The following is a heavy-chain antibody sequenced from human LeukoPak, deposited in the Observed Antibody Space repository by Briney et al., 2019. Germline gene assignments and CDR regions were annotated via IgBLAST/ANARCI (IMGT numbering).Heavy chain of an antibody. V-gene: IGHV3-15*01. J-gene: IGHJ4*02. Sequence: GGSLRLSCAASGFTFSNAWMSWVRQAPGKGLEWVGRIKSKTDGGTTDYAAPVKGRLTISRDDSKNTLYLQMNSLKTEDTAVYYCTTDSRDGYNFGRHFDYWGQGNLVTVSS. D-gene: IGHD5-24*01. CDR3: TTDSRDGYNFGRHFDY. CDR2: IKSKTDGGTT. CDR1: GFTFSNAW.